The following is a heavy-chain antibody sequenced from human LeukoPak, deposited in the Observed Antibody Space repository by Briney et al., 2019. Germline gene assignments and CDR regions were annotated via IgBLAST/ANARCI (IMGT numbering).Heavy chain of an antibody. CDR2: IYPGDSDT. J-gene: IGHJ4*02. D-gene: IGHD3-22*01. V-gene: IGHV5-51*01. CDR3: AKTSYYYDGSGYPDY. CDR1: GYSFTSYW. Sequence: KPGESLKVSCKGSGYSFTSYWIGWVRQMPGKGLEWMGIIYPGDSDTRYSPSFQGQVTISADKSISTAYLQWSSLKASDTAMYYCAKTSYYYDGSGYPDYRGQGTLVTVSS.